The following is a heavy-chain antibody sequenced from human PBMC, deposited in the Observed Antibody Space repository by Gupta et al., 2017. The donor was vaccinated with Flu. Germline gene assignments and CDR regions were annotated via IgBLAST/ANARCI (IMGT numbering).Heavy chain of an antibody. J-gene: IGHJ6*02. CDR3: ARGYDNYFYGMDV. CDR1: LTDYY. D-gene: IGHD3-9*01. Sequence: LTDYYVHCVRQAPGQGFEWMGWINPKSGVTNYAQKFQGRVTMTSDTSISTAYMELSSLGSDDTAVYYCARGYDNYFYGMDVWGRGTTVTVSS. CDR2: INPKSGVT. V-gene: IGHV1-2*02.